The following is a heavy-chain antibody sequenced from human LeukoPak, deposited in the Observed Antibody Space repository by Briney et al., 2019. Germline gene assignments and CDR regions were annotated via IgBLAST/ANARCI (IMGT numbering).Heavy chain of an antibody. D-gene: IGHD5-24*01. V-gene: IGHV3-30*04. J-gene: IGHJ5*01. CDR3: AKDDNWLQFES. Sequence: GRSLRLSCAASGFTFSSYAMHWVRQAPGKGLEWVAVISYDGSNKYYADSVKGRFTISRDNSKNTLYLQMNSLRAEDTAVYYCAKDDNWLQFESWGQGTLVTVSS. CDR2: ISYDGSNK. CDR1: GFTFSSYA.